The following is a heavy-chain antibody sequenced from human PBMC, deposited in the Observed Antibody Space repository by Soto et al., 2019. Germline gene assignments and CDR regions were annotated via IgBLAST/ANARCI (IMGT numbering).Heavy chain of an antibody. D-gene: IGHD6-13*01. CDR1: GFTFDDYA. CDR2: ISWNSGTI. V-gene: IGHV3-9*01. J-gene: IGHJ6*02. Sequence: EVQLVESGGGLVQPGRSLRLSCAASGFTFDDYAMHWVRQAPGKGLEWVSGISWNSGTIVYADSVKGRFSISRDNAKNSLYQQMNSLRPEDTALYYCAKDMRGGSSSSRYFYGMDVWGQGTTVTVSS. CDR3: AKDMRGGSSSSRYFYGMDV.